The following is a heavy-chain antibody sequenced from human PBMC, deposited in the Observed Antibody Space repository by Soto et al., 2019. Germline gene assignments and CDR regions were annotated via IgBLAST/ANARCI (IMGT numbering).Heavy chain of an antibody. CDR1: GFTFSSYA. CDR2: ISGSDDST. J-gene: IGHJ4*02. D-gene: IGHD6-6*01. CDR3: AKRSSSSTFDY. V-gene: IGHV3-23*01. Sequence: EVQLLESGGGLVQPGESLRLSCAASGFTFSSYAMSWVRQAPGKGLEWVSVISGSDDSTYYADSVKGRFTISRDNSKNTLYLKMSSLRAEERAVYYWAKRSSSSTFDYWGQGTVVTVSS.